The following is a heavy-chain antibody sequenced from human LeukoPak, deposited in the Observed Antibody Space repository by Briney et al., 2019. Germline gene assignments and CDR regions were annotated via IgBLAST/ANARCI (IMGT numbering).Heavy chain of an antibody. J-gene: IGHJ4*02. D-gene: IGHD6-19*01. V-gene: IGHV4-30-4*01. CDR2: IHQSERA. CDR3: ARAAAGTNSWYYFDY. Sequence: SETLSLTCTVSGDSINGGDNYWSWIRQPPGKGLEWIGYIHQSERAYYNPSLKSRGYISVVLSENQLSLSLNSLTAADSAVYYCARAAAGTNSWYYFDYWGQGILVTVSS. CDR1: GDSINGGDNY.